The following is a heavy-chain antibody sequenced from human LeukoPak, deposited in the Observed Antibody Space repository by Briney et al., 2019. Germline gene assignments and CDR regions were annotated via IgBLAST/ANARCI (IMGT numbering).Heavy chain of an antibody. J-gene: IGHJ4*02. V-gene: IGHV3-15*01. CDR1: GFTFSNAW. CDR3: TTDPDSSGYYKSFDY. CDR2: IKSKADGGTT. D-gene: IGHD3-22*01. Sequence: GGSLRLPCAASGFTFSNAWMSWVRQAPGKGLEWVGRIKSKADGGTTDYAAPVKGRFTISRDDSKNTLYLQMNSLKTEDTAVYYYTTDPDSSGYYKSFDYWGQGTLVTVSS.